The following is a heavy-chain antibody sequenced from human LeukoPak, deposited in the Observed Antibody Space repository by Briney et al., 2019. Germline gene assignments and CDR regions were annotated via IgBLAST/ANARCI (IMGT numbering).Heavy chain of an antibody. V-gene: IGHV1-46*01. Sequence: ASVKVSCKASGYTFTSYYMHWVRQAPGQGLERMGIINPSGGSTSYAQKFQGRVTMTRDTSTSTVYMELSSLRSEDTAVYYCARDPGHIVVVVAATRSYYFDYSCQGTLVTVSS. CDR1: GYTFTSYY. J-gene: IGHJ4*02. CDR3: ARDPGHIVVVVAATRSYYFDY. D-gene: IGHD2-15*01. CDR2: INPSGGST.